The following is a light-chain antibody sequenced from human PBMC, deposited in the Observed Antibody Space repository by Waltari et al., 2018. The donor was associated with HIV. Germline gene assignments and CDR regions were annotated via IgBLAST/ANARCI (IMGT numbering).Light chain of an antibody. V-gene: IGLV2-23*02. CDR3: GSYAGDSNYV. CDR2: EVN. J-gene: IGLJ1*01. CDR1: SSDLGLYNL. Sequence: QSALTQPASVSGSLGQSISISCSGSSSDLGLYNLVSWYQVSPGKAPKSIIHEVNKRPSGVSDRFSGSKSGKTASLTISGLQTEDEADYYCGSYAGDSNYVFGTGTKVTVL.